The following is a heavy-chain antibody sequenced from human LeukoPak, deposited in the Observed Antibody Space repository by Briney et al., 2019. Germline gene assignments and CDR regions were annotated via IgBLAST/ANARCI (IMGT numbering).Heavy chain of an antibody. J-gene: IGHJ4*02. V-gene: IGHV3-23*01. CDR1: GFTFSNYA. Sequence: GGSLRLSCAASGFTFSNYAMHGVRQVPGKGLEWVSGITGSGDKTYYTDSLKGRFTISRDNSKNTLFLQISSLRADDTAVYYCAKDRVTTVTTFFSQFDFWGQGTLVTVSS. CDR3: AKDRVTTVTTFFSQFDF. D-gene: IGHD4-11*01. CDR2: ITGSGDKT.